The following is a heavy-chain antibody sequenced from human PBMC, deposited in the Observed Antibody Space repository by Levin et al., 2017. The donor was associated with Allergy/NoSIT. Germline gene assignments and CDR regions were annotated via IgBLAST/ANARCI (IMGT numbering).Heavy chain of an antibody. CDR2: IYYSGST. V-gene: IGHV4-59*01. Sequence: SETLSLTCTVSGGSISSYYWSWIRQPPGKGLEWIGYIYYSGSTNYNPSLKSRVTISVDTSKNQFSLKLSSVTAADTAVYYCARAMGTSSWANWFDPWGQGTLVTVSS. J-gene: IGHJ5*02. D-gene: IGHD6-13*01. CDR3: ARAMGTSSWANWFDP. CDR1: GGSISSYY.